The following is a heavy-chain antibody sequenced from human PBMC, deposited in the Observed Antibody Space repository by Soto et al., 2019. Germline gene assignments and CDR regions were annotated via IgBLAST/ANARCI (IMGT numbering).Heavy chain of an antibody. CDR1: GYTFTGYY. J-gene: IGHJ6*02. Sequence: ASVKVSCKASGYTFTGYYMHWVRQAPGQGLEWMGWINPNSGGTNYAQKFQGWVTMTRDTSISTAYMELSRLRSDDTAVYYCARARSLVGVAATPFEYGMVVWGQGTTVTVSS. V-gene: IGHV1-2*04. CDR3: ARARSLVGVAATPFEYGMVV. CDR2: INPNSGGT. D-gene: IGHD2-15*01.